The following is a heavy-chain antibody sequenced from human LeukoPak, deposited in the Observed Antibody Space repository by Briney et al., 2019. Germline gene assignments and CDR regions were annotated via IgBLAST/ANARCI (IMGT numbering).Heavy chain of an antibody. Sequence: GGSLRLSCVASGFTSKTYAMSWVRQAPGKGLEWVSSIRSNGDSTYYAESVKGRFTISRDNSKNTVYLQMNSLRADDTAVYFCAKEVRESAWFYFDYWGQGALVTVAS. CDR3: AKEVRESAWFYFDY. V-gene: IGHV3-23*01. CDR1: GFTSKTYA. D-gene: IGHD3-10*01. J-gene: IGHJ4*02. CDR2: IRSNGDST.